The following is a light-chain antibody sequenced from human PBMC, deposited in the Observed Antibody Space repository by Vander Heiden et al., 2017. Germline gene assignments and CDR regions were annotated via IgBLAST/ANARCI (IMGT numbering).Light chain of an antibody. J-gene: IGLJ1*01. CDR1: SSAIGGYKY. V-gene: IGLV2-14*03. CDR2: EVS. CDR3: ASDTSSSTWV. Sequence: QSALTQPAPVSGSPGQSITISCTGTSSAIGGYKYVSWYPQHPGEAPKLRIYEVSMRPSAFANRFSGSKSGTTASPTISGREAVDDADYYCASDTSSSTWVFGTGTKVTVL.